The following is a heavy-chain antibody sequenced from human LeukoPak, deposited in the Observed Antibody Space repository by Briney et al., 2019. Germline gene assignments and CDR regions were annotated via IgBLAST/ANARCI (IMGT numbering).Heavy chain of an antibody. Sequence: GGSLRLSCAASGFTFSSYWMHWVRQAPGKGLVWVSRINSDGSSTSYADSVKGRFTISRDNAKNTLYLQMNSLKTEDTAVYYCTTEWFTSRLRYYYDSSDQWGQGTLVTVSS. CDR2: INSDGSST. V-gene: IGHV3-74*01. D-gene: IGHD3-22*01. J-gene: IGHJ4*02. CDR3: TTEWFTSRLRYYYDSSDQ. CDR1: GFTFSSYW.